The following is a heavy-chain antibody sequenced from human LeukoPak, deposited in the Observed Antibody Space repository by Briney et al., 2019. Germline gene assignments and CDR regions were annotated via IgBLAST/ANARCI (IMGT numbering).Heavy chain of an antibody. CDR2: IYSGGST. J-gene: IGHJ4*02. CDR3: ASSYDSSGYFDY. Sequence: GGSLRLSCAASGFTVSSNFLSCVRHPPGKGLEWVSDIYSGGSTYYADSVKGRFTISRDNSKNTLYLQMNSLRAEDTAVYYCASSYDSSGYFDYWGQGTLVTVSS. V-gene: IGHV3-53*01. CDR1: GFTVSSNF. D-gene: IGHD3-22*01.